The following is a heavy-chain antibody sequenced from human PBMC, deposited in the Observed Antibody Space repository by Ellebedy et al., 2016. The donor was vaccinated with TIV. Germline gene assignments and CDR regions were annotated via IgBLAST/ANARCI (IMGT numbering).Heavy chain of an antibody. J-gene: IGHJ4*02. Sequence: GGSLRLXXATSGFTFSTFAMSWVRQAPGKGLEWVSGISDSGDSTYYADSVKGRFTISRDNSKDTLYLLMNSLRAEDTAVYYCAKDYYYDTRDYYSHFDYWGQGTLVTVSS. CDR1: GFTFSTFA. CDR3: AKDYYYDTRDYYSHFDY. V-gene: IGHV3-23*01. D-gene: IGHD3-22*01. CDR2: ISDSGDST.